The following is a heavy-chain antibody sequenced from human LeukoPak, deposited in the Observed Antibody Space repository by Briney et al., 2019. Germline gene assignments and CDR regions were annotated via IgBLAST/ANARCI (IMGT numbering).Heavy chain of an antibody. J-gene: IGHJ4*02. Sequence: PGGSLRLSCAASRFTFSNAWMSWVRQAPGKGLEWVGRIKSKTDGGTTDYAAPVKGRFTISRDDSKNTLYLQMNSLKTEDTAVYYCTTDVYGDYSDYWGQGTLVTVSS. V-gene: IGHV3-15*01. CDR2: IKSKTDGGTT. CDR3: TTDVYGDYSDY. D-gene: IGHD4-17*01. CDR1: RFTFSNAW.